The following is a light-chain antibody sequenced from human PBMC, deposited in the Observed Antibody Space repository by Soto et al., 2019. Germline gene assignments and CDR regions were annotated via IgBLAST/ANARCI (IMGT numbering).Light chain of an antibody. CDR3: QQSYSTSIT. CDR2: AAS. CDR1: QSISSY. V-gene: IGKV1-39*01. J-gene: IGKJ5*01. Sequence: DIQRTQSPSSLSSSVGDRVTITCRASQSISSYLNWYQQKPGKAPKLLIYAASSLQSGVPSRFSGSGSGTDFTLTISSLQPEDFATYYCQQSYSTSITFGQGTRLEI.